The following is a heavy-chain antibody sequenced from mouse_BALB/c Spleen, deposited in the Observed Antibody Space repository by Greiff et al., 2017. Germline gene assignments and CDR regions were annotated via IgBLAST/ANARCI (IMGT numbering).Heavy chain of an antibody. CDR1: GYSITSDYA. J-gene: IGHJ1*01. CDR3: ARRGDGYYWYFDV. V-gene: IGHV3-2*02. Sequence: EVKLLESGPGLVKPSQSLSLTCTVTGYSITSDYAWNWIRQFPGNKLEWMGYISYSGSTSYNPSLKSRISITRDTSKNQFFLQLNSVTTEDTATYYCARRGDGYYWYFDVWGAGTTVTVSS. D-gene: IGHD2-3*01. CDR2: ISYSGST.